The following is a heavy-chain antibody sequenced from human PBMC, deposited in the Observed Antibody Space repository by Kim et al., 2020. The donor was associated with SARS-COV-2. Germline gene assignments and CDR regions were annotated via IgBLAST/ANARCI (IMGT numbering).Heavy chain of an antibody. CDR3: ASLVSPDYYDSSGSDY. D-gene: IGHD3-22*01. J-gene: IGHJ4*02. V-gene: IGHV4-34*01. Sequence: SHKSRVIISVDTSKNQFSLKLSSVTAADTAVYYCASLVSPDYYDSSGSDYWGQGTLVTVSS.